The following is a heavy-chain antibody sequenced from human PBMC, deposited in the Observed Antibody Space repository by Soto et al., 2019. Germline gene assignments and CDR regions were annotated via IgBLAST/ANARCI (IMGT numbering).Heavy chain of an antibody. J-gene: IGHJ4*02. CDR2: IIPIFGTA. V-gene: IGHV1-69*01. CDR3: ARGSHITGTAGY. D-gene: IGHD1-7*01. Sequence: QVQLVQSGAEVKKPGSSVKVSCKASGGTFSSYAISWVRQAPGQGLEWMGGIIPIFGTANYAQKFQGRVTLTADESTSTAYMELRSPRSEDRAVYYCARGSHITGTAGYWGQGTLVTVSS. CDR1: GGTFSSYA.